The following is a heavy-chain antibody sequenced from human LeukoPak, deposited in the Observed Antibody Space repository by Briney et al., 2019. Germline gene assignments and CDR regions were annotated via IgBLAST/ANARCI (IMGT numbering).Heavy chain of an antibody. CDR1: GYTFTSYY. D-gene: IGHD7-27*01. J-gene: IGHJ3*01. V-gene: IGHV1-46*01. CDR3: ARELGRNAFDV. Sequence: GASVKVSCKASGYTFTSYYMHWVRQAPGQGLEWTGIINPSGGSTSYAQKFQGRVTMTRDTSISTGYMELSSLRSDDTAIYYCARELGRNAFDVWGQGTMVTVSS. CDR2: INPSGGST.